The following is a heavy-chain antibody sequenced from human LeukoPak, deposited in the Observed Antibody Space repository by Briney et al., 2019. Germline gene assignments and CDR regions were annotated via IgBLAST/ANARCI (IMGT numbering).Heavy chain of an antibody. V-gene: IGHV3-7*01. CDR1: GFTFSDSW. Sequence: GRPLRLSCAASGFTFSDSWMSWVRQAPGKGLEWVANMNQDGSAKDYVDSVKGRFTISRDNARNSLYLQMSSLRAEDTAVYYCATYTHWVAGDVWGQGTTVTVSS. D-gene: IGHD3-16*01. CDR2: MNQDGSAK. CDR3: ATYTHWVAGDV. J-gene: IGHJ6*02.